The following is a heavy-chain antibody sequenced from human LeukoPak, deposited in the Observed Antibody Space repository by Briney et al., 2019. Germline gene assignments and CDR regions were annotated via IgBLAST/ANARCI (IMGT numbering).Heavy chain of an antibody. CDR1: GFTFITYA. J-gene: IGHJ4*02. CDR2: ISDDGSSK. D-gene: IGHD5-12*01. CDR3: ASSRGYSDYDSDY. Sequence: GGSLRLSCAASGFTFITYAMHWVRQAPGKGLEWVAVISDDGSSKYYADSVKGRFTISRDNSKNTLYLQMNSLRPEDAAVYFCASSRGYSDYDSDYWGQGTLVTVSS. V-gene: IGHV3-30*04.